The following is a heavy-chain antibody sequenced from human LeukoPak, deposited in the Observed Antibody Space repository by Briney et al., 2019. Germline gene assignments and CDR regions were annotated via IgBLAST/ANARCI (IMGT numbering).Heavy chain of an antibody. D-gene: IGHD6-13*01. J-gene: IGHJ3*02. CDR1: GGTFSSYA. V-gene: IGHV1-69*13. CDR2: IIPIFDTA. Sequence: SVKVSCKASGGTFSSYAISWVRQAPGQGLEWMGGIIPIFDTANYAQKFQGRVTITADESTSTAYMELSSLKSEDTAVYYCARPRDSSSWNAFDIWGQGTMVTVSS. CDR3: ARPRDSSSWNAFDI.